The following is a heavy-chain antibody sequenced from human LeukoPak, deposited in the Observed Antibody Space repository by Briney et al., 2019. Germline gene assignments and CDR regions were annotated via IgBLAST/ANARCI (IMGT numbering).Heavy chain of an antibody. CDR3: ARDLGIAAAGDNNWFDP. J-gene: IGHJ5*02. V-gene: IGHV4-38-2*02. CDR1: GYSISSGCY. CDR2: IYHSGST. D-gene: IGHD6-13*01. Sequence: PSETLSLTCTVSGYSISSGCYWGWIRQPPGKGLEWIGSIYHSGSTYYNPSLKSRVTISVDTSKNQFSLKLSSVTAADTAVYYCARDLGIAAAGDNNWFDPWGQGTLVTVSS.